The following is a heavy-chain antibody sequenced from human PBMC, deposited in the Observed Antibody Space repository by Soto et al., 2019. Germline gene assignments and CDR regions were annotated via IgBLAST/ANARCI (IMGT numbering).Heavy chain of an antibody. D-gene: IGHD2-8*01. CDR1: GGSISSGGYY. CDR3: ARCLHCSNGGRFDP. V-gene: IGHV4-31*03. CDR2: IYYSGGT. J-gene: IGHJ5*02. Sequence: SETLSLTCTVSGGSISSGGYYWSWIRQHPGKGLEWIGYIYYSGGTTYNPSLQNRVTISVDYSKNHLSLTLTSVTAADTAVYYCARCLHCSNGGRFDPWGQGALVTVSS.